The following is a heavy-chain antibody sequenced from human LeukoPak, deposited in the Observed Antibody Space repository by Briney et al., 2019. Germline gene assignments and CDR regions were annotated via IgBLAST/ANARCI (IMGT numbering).Heavy chain of an antibody. Sequence: GGSLRLSCAASGFAFSSYGMHWVRQAPGKGLEWVAVIWFDVSNKYYGDSVKGRFTISRDNSKNTLYLQMNSLRAEDTAVYYCARGEPGFGGLPTVLDNWGQGTLVTVSS. CDR2: IWFDVSNK. CDR1: GFAFSSYG. D-gene: IGHD4-23*01. J-gene: IGHJ4*02. V-gene: IGHV3-33*01. CDR3: ARGEPGFGGLPTVLDN.